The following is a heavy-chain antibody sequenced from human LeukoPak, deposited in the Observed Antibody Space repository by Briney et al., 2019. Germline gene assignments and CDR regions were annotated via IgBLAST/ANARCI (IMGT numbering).Heavy chain of an antibody. V-gene: IGHV3-7*01. Sequence: PGGSLRLSCAASGFSFTSYWMSWVRQAPGQGLEWVANINRDGSEEYCVDSVKGRFTTSRDNGKNSLYLQMNSLRAEDTAVYFCARDGSNPYFDYWGQGPLVTVSS. D-gene: IGHD6-13*01. CDR1: GFSFTSYW. CDR3: ARDGSNPYFDY. J-gene: IGHJ4*02. CDR2: INRDGSEE.